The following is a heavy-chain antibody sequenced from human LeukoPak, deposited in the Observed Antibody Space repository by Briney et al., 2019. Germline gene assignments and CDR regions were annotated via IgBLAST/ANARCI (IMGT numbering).Heavy chain of an antibody. Sequence: ASVKVSCKASGYTFTSYDINWVRQATGQGLGWMGKINPSDGSTRYAQKFQGRVTMTRDMSTSTVYMELSSLRSEDTAVYYCARLDYFGSGLYYYMDVWGKGTTVTISS. CDR3: ARLDYFGSGLYYYMDV. V-gene: IGHV1-46*01. CDR1: GYTFTSYD. J-gene: IGHJ6*03. CDR2: INPSDGST. D-gene: IGHD3-10*01.